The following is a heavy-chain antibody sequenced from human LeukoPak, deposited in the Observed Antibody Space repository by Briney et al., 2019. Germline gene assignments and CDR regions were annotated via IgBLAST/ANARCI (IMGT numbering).Heavy chain of an antibody. CDR3: ARGSKGGSWYSSFDY. CDR2: IIPIFGTA. D-gene: IGHD6-13*01. V-gene: IGHV1-69*05. CDR1: GGTFSSYA. Sequence: SVKVSCKAPGGTFSSYAISWVRQAPGQGLEWMGGIIPIFGTANYAQKFQGRVTITTDESTSTAYMELSSLRSEDTAVYYCARGSKGGSWYSSFDYWGQGTLVTVSS. J-gene: IGHJ4*02.